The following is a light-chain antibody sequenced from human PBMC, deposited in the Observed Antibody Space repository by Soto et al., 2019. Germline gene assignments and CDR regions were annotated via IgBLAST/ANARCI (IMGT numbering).Light chain of an antibody. J-gene: IGLJ1*01. CDR2: RDS. V-gene: IGLV3-9*01. CDR1: NIGSKN. CDR3: QVWDSSTYV. Sequence: SYELTQPLSVSVALGQTARITCGGNNIGSKNVHWYQQKPGQAPVLVIYRDSNRPSGIPERFSGSNSGNTATLTISRAQAGDEDEYYCQVWDSSTYVFRPGTTVTVL.